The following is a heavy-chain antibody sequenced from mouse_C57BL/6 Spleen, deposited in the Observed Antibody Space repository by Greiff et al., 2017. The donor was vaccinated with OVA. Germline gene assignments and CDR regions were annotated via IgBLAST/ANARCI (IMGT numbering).Heavy chain of an antibody. Sequence: VKLQESGPELVKPGASVKISCKASGYAFSSSWMNWVKQRPGKGLEWIGRIYPGDGDTNYNGKFKGKATLTADKSSSTAYMQLSSLTSEDSAVYFCARDDGYYRYYFDYWGQGTLVTVSA. J-gene: IGHJ3*01. CDR1: GYAFSSSW. CDR3: ARDDGYYRYYFDY. V-gene: IGHV1-82*01. CDR2: IYPGDGDT. D-gene: IGHD2-3*01.